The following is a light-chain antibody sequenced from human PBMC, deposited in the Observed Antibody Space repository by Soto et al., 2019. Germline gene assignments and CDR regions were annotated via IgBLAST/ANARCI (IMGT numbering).Light chain of an antibody. CDR1: QSISRW. V-gene: IGKV1-5*01. CDR2: DAS. CDR3: QQYNSYSTWT. Sequence: DIQMTQSPSTLSASVGDRVTITCRASQSISRWLAWYQQKPGKAPKILIFDASTLKSGVPSRFSGSGSGTEFTLTISSLQPDDFATYYCQQYNSYSTWTFDQGTEVEIK. J-gene: IGKJ1*01.